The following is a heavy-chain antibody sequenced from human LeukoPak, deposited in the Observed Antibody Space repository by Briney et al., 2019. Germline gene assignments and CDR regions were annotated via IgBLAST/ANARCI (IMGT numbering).Heavy chain of an antibody. CDR3: ARLLYFDWPPYFDY. J-gene: IGHJ4*02. CDR2: IYYSGIT. D-gene: IGHD3-9*01. V-gene: IGHV4-39*01. CDR1: GGSISSSSYY. Sequence: SETLSLTCTVSGGSISSSSYYWGWIRQPPGKGLEWIGIIYYSGITYYSASLKSRVTISVDTSKKQLSLKLGSVTAADTAVYYCARLLYFDWPPYFDYWGQGTLVTVSP.